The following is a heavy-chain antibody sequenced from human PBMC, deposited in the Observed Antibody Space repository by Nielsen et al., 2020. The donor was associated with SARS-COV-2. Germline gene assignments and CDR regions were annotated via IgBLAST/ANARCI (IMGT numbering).Heavy chain of an antibody. V-gene: IGHV3-53*04. Sequence: GGSLRLSCAASGFTVSSNYMSWVRQAPGKGLEWVSVIYSGGSTYYADSVKGRFTISRHNSKNTLYLQMNSLRAEDTAVYYCAKEYYDFWSSYYYYGMDVWGQGTTVTVSS. D-gene: IGHD3-3*01. CDR2: IYSGGST. CDR3: AKEYYDFWSSYYYYGMDV. J-gene: IGHJ6*02. CDR1: GFTVSSNY.